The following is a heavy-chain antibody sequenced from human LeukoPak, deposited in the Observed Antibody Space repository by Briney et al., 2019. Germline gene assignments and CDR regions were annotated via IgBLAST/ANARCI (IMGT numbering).Heavy chain of an antibody. CDR1: GGSISSSSYY. D-gene: IGHD3-9*01. CDR2: INHSGST. J-gene: IGHJ5*02. CDR3: AIMYYDILTGYSNWFDP. V-gene: IGHV4-39*07. Sequence: PSETLSLTCTVSGGSISSSSYYWSWIRQPPGKGLEWIGEINHSGSTNYNPSLKSRVTISVDTSKNQFSLKLSSVTAADTAVYYCAIMYYDILTGYSNWFDPWGQGTLVTVSS.